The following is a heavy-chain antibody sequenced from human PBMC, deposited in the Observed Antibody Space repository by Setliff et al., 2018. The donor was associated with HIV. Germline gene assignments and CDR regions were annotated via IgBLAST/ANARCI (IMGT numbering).Heavy chain of an antibody. CDR2: ISPYIGHT. CDR3: ARDHQTMLWLDY. J-gene: IGHJ4*02. V-gene: IGHV1-18*01. CDR1: GYTFTTYG. D-gene: IGHD2-21*01. Sequence: ASVKVSCKASGYTFTTYGISWVRQAPGHGLEWMGWISPYIGHTNYAQKFQGRVTITADISTRTVYMELSSLTSEDTAIYYCARDHQTMLWLDYWGQGTLVTVSS.